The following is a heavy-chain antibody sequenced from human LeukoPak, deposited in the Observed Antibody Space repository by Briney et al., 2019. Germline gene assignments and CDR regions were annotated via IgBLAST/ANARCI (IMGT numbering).Heavy chain of an antibody. CDR1: GGYISSYY. D-gene: IGHD6-6*01. V-gene: IGHV4-4*07. CDR2: ISTGGST. Sequence: SETLSLTCSVSGGYISSYYWSWIRQPAGKGLESIGHISTGGSTNYNPSLKSRVTMSVDTSKNQFSLKLSSVTAADTAVYYCARGGSSSSYWGYWGQGTLVAVSS. CDR3: ARGGSSSSYWGY. J-gene: IGHJ4*02.